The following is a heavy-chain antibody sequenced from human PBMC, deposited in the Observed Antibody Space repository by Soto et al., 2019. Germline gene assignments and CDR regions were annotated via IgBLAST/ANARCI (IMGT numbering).Heavy chain of an antibody. V-gene: IGHV3-30-3*02. CDR2: ISYDGSNK. CDR3: AKIGIAVAGTGYFDY. D-gene: IGHD6-19*01. J-gene: IGHJ4*02. CDR1: GFTFSSYA. Sequence: GGSLRLSCAASGFTFSSYAMHWVRQAPGKELEWVAVISYDGSNKYYADSVKGRFTISRDNSKNTLYLQMNSLRAEDTAVYYCAKIGIAVAGTGYFDYWGQGTLVTVSS.